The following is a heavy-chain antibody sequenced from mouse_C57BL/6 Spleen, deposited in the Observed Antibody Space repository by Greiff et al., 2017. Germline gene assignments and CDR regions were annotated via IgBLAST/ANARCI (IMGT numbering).Heavy chain of an antibody. Sequence: VQLQQSGAELVKPGASVKISCKASGYAFSSYWMNWVKQRPGKGLEWIGQIYPGDGDTNYNGKFKGKATLTADKSSSTAYMQLSSLTSEDSAVYFCARPNDGYYFAWFAYWGQGTLVTVSA. V-gene: IGHV1-80*01. D-gene: IGHD2-3*01. CDR3: ARPNDGYYFAWFAY. J-gene: IGHJ3*01. CDR1: GYAFSSYW. CDR2: IYPGDGDT.